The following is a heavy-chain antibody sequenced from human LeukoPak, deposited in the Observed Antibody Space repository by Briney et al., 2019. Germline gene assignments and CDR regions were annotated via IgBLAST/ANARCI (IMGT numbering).Heavy chain of an antibody. Sequence: PGGSLRLSCAASGFTFNSYTMSWVRQAPGKGLEWVSYISSSSSTIYYADSVKGRFTISRDNAKNSLYLQMNSLRAEDTAVYYCARRSIVGATKGGIDCWGQGTLVTVSS. CDR1: GFTFNSYT. D-gene: IGHD1-26*01. CDR2: ISSSSSTI. J-gene: IGHJ4*02. CDR3: ARRSIVGATKGGIDC. V-gene: IGHV3-48*04.